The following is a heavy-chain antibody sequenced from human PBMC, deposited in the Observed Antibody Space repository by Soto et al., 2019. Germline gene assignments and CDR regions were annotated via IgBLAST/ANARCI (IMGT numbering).Heavy chain of an antibody. D-gene: IGHD3-22*01. Sequence: PSETLSLTCTVSCGSISSSSYYWGWIRQPPGKGLEWIGSIYYSGSTYYNPSLKSRVTISVDTSKNQFSLKLSSVTAADTAVYYCARHLHFYDSSGYYYGRSEYYFDYWGQGTLVTVSS. J-gene: IGHJ4*02. V-gene: IGHV4-39*01. CDR2: IYYSGST. CDR1: CGSISSSSYY. CDR3: ARHLHFYDSSGYYYGRSEYYFDY.